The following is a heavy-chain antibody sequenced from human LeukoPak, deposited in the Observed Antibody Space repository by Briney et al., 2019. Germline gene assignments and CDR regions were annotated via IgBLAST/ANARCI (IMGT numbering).Heavy chain of an antibody. CDR3: ARASPGVVIIYYYYYMDV. D-gene: IGHD3-3*01. CDR2: IAASGTT. V-gene: IGHV4-4*08. J-gene: IGHJ6*03. CDR1: GGSIESYY. Sequence: QPSETLSLTCSVSGGSIESYYWSWIRQPPGKGLEFIGYIAASGTTKHNPSPKSRVTISVDTSKNQFSLKLSSVTAADTAVYYCARASPGVVIIYYYYYMDVWGKGTTVTVSS.